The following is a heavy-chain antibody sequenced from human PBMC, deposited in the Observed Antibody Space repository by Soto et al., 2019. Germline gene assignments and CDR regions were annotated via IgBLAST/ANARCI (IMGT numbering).Heavy chain of an antibody. Sequence: GASVKVSCKASGYIFTNHYIHWVRQAPGQGLEWMGIINPSGGSTNYLQKFQGRITMTRDTSTSTVYMELSSLRSEDTAVYYRWFDPWGQGTLVTVSS. CDR3: WFDP. CDR2: INPSGGST. J-gene: IGHJ5*02. V-gene: IGHV1-46*01. CDR1: GYIFTNHY.